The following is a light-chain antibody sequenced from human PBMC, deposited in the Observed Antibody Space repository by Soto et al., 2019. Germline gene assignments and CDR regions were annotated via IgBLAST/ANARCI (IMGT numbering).Light chain of an antibody. J-gene: IGKJ4*01. V-gene: IGKV3-20*01. CDR1: QSVSSSY. CDR2: GAS. Sequence: ENVLTQSPGTLSLSPGERATLSCRASQSVSSSYLAWYQQKPGQAPRLLIYGASSRATGIPDRFSGSGSGTEFTLTISRLEPEDFAVYYCQQFSSYPLTFGGGTKVEIK. CDR3: QQFSSYPLT.